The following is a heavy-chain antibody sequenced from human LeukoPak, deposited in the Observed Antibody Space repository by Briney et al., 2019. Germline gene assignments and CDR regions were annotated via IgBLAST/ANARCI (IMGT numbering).Heavy chain of an antibody. CDR2: ISSSSSAI. CDR1: GFTFSSYS. J-gene: IGHJ6*02. V-gene: IGHV3-48*01. Sequence: GGSLRLSCAASGFTFSSYSMNWVRQAPGKGLEWVSYISSSSSAIYYADSVKGRFTISRDNAKNSLYLQMNSLRAEDTAVYYCARVSSYYDMDVWGQGTTVTVSS. D-gene: IGHD2-2*01. CDR3: ARVSSYYDMDV.